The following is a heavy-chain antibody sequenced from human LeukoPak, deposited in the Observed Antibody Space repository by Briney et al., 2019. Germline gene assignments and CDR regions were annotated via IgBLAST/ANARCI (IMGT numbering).Heavy chain of an antibody. J-gene: IGHJ6*03. CDR3: ARATDSSGYPGYYYYMDV. Sequence: ASVKVSFKASGYTFTSYDINLVRQATGQGLEWMGWMNTNSGNTGYAQKFQGRVTMTRNTSISTAYMGLSSLRSEDTAVYYCARATDSSGYPGYYYYMDVWGKGTTVTVSS. V-gene: IGHV1-8*01. D-gene: IGHD3-22*01. CDR1: GYTFTSYD. CDR2: MNTNSGNT.